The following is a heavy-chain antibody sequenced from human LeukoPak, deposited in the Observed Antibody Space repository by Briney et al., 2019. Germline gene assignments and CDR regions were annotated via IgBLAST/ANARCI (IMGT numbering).Heavy chain of an antibody. CDR3: ARADWDTAMIDY. Sequence: GGSLRLSCAASGFTFSSYSMNWVRQAPGMGLEWISYISPTSSTIYYADSVKGRFTISRDNAKNSLYLQMNSLRAEDTAVYYCARADWDTAMIDYWGQGTLVTVSS. CDR1: GFTFSSYS. V-gene: IGHV3-48*01. D-gene: IGHD5-18*01. CDR2: ISPTSSTI. J-gene: IGHJ4*02.